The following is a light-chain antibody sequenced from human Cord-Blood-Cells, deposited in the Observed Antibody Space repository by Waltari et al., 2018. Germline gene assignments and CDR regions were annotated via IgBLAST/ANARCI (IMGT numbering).Light chain of an antibody. Sequence: QSALTQPASGSGSPGQSITISCTGTSSDVGGYNYVSWYQQHPGNAPKLMIYDVSKRPSGVSNRFSGSKSGNTASLTISGLQAEDEADYYCSSYTSSSTWVFGGGTKLTVL. J-gene: IGLJ3*02. V-gene: IGLV2-14*01. CDR2: DVS. CDR1: SSDVGGYNY. CDR3: SSYTSSSTWV.